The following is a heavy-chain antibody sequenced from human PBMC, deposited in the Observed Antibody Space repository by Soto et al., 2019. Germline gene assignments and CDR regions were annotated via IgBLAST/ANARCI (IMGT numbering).Heavy chain of an antibody. Sequence: SETLSLTCTVSGGSISSGGYYWSWIRQHPGKGLEWIGYIYYSGSTYYNPSLKSRVTISVDTSKNQFSLKLSSVTAADTAVYYCARDFYCSGGSCYSMAFDIWGQGTMVTVSS. CDR2: IYYSGST. V-gene: IGHV4-31*03. CDR3: ARDFYCSGGSCYSMAFDI. J-gene: IGHJ3*02. D-gene: IGHD2-15*01. CDR1: GGSISSGGYY.